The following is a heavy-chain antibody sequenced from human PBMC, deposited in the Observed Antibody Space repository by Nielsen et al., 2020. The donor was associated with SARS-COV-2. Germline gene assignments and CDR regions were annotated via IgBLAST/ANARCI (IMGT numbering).Heavy chain of an antibody. V-gene: IGHV4-34*01. CDR2: IKHGGST. J-gene: IGHJ3*01. CDR3: AREQRFDLSGSYFDDAFDV. D-gene: IGHD3-22*01. CDR1: AGPFTNYY. Sequence: SETLSLTCEVDAGPFTNYYWNWIRQAPGKGLEWIGQIKHGGSTHYSPSLKSRVTISIDTSKNKFSLHLASVTGADTAVYYCAREQRFDLSGSYFDDAFDVWGQGTIVTVSS.